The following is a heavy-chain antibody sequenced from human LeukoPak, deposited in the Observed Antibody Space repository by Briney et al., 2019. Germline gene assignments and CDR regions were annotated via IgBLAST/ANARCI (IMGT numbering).Heavy chain of an antibody. CDR1: ESTSITLA. V-gene: IGHV3-30*02. CDR3: ANGGYSYGFDY. CDR2: IRYDGSNK. D-gene: IGHD5-18*01. Sequence: PGGPLSLPVAPLESTSITLASNGSGRPQARGLEGVAFIRYDGSNKYYADSVKGRFTISRDNSKNTLYLQMNSLRAEDTAVYYCANGGYSYGFDYWGQGTLVTVSS. J-gene: IGHJ4*02.